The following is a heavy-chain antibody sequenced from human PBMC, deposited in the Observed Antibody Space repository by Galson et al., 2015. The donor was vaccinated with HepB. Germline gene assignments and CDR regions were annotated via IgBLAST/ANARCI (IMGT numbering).Heavy chain of an antibody. CDR3: AREQLGAFDY. J-gene: IGHJ4*02. V-gene: IGHV3-30-3*01. CDR1: GFSFSSYW. Sequence: SLRLSCAAPGFSFSSYWMSWVGQAPGKGLEWVAVISYDGSNKYYADSVKGRFTIFRDNSKNTLYLQMNSLRAEDTAVYYCAREQLGAFDYWGQGTLVTVSS. CDR2: ISYDGSNK. D-gene: IGHD1-26*01.